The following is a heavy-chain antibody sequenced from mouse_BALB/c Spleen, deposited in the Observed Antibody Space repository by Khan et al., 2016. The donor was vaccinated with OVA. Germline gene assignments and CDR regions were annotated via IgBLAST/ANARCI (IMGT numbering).Heavy chain of an antibody. V-gene: IGHV1-4*01. D-gene: IGHD2-14*01. CDR3: AREGAYYRSDGWFAY. Sequence: QVQLQQSGAELARPGASVKMSCKASGYTFTSYTMHWVKQRPGQGLEWFGYISPSSGYTNYNQKFKDKATLTADKSSSTAYMQLSSLTSEDSAVYYCAREGAYYRSDGWFAYWGQGTLVTVSA. J-gene: IGHJ3*01. CDR1: GYTFTSYT. CDR2: ISPSSGYT.